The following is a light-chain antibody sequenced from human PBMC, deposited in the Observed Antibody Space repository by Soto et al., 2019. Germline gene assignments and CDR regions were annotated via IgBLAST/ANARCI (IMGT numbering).Light chain of an antibody. J-gene: IGKJ1*01. CDR3: QQYNNWPQT. CDR1: QGVGST. CDR2: DAY. Sequence: EIVITESRATLSVSPWERVTLSCMASQGVGSTLAWYRQQNGQAPRLLIYDAYIRATGVPARFSGSGYGTEFNLTISSLQSEDFAVYYCQQYNNWPQTFGQGTKVDIK. V-gene: IGKV3-15*01.